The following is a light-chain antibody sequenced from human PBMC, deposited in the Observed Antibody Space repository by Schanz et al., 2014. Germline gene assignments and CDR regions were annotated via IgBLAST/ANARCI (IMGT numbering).Light chain of an antibody. V-gene: IGLV2-14*03. Sequence: QSALTQPASVSGSPGQSITMSCTGTISDIGAFNYVSWYQHYPGKAPKLMIFDVTNRPSGVSNRFSGSKSGNTASLTISGLQAEDEADYHCSSHTAITTAVVFGGGTKLTVL. CDR2: DVT. CDR3: SSHTAITTAVV. J-gene: IGLJ2*01. CDR1: ISDIGAFNY.